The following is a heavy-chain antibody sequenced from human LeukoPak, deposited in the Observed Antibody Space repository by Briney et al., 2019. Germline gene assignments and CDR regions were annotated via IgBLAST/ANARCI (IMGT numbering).Heavy chain of an antibody. CDR1: GFTFSSYA. V-gene: IGHV3-30-3*01. CDR3: ARDSCTNGVCYAFDI. J-gene: IGHJ3*02. Sequence: GRSLRLSCAASGFTFSSYAMHWVRQAPGKGLEWVAVISYDGSNKYYADPVKGRFTISRDNSKNTLYLQMNSLRAEDTAVYYCARDSCTNGVCYAFDIWGQGTMVTVSS. D-gene: IGHD2-8*01. CDR2: ISYDGSNK.